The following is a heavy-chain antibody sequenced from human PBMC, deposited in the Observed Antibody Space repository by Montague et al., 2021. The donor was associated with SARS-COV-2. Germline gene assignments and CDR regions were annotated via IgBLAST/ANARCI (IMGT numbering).Heavy chain of an antibody. CDR1: GGSFNSYY. J-gene: IGHJ6*02. CDR3: ARWGEYYDSPYYYYAMDV. CDR2: ISYSGST. D-gene: IGHD3-16*01. V-gene: IGHV4-59*12. Sequence: SETLSLTCTVSGGSFNSYYWSWIRQSPGKGLECIGYISYSGSTDYNPSLKTRVTISIDTSKNQFSLKLSSVTAADTAVYYCARWGEYYDSPYYYYAMDVWGQGTTVTVS.